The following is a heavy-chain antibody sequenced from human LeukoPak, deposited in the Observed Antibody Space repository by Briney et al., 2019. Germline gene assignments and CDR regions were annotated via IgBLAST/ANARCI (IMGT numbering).Heavy chain of an antibody. J-gene: IGHJ4*02. CDR2: IKQDGSEK. Sequence: PGGSLRLSWAPSGFTFSSYWMSWVRQAPGKGLEWVANIKQDGSEKYYVDSVKGRFTISRDNAKNSLYLQMNSLRAEDTAVYYCARDVASTDYWGQGTLVTVSS. CDR3: ARDVASTDY. CDR1: GFTFSSYW. V-gene: IGHV3-7*01.